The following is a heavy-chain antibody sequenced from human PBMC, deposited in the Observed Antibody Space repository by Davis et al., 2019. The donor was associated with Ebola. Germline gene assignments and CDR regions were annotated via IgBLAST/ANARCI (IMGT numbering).Heavy chain of an antibody. J-gene: IGHJ4*02. CDR2: ISGDGGST. CDR3: VSDWEYYFDY. Sequence: GESLKISCAASGFTFDDYAMHWVRQAPGKGLEWVSLISGDGGSTYYADSVKGRFTISRDNSKNTLYLQMNSLRAEDTAVYYCVSDWEYYFDYWGQGTLVTVSS. V-gene: IGHV3-43*02. D-gene: IGHD2-21*01. CDR1: GFTFDDYA.